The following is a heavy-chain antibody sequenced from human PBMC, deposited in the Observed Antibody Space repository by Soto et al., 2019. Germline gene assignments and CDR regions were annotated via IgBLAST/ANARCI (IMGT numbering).Heavy chain of an antibody. D-gene: IGHD2-15*01. J-gene: IGHJ6*02. CDR1: GGTFSSYA. CDR2: IIPIFGTA. V-gene: IGHV1-69*01. CDR3: ARSQGGSSSLDIYYYYYSGMDV. Sequence: QVQLVQSGAEVKKPGSSVKVSRKAPGGTFSSYAISWVRQAPGQGLEWMGGIIPIFGTAKYAQKFQGRVTITADESTSTGYMELSSLRSEDTAVYYCARSQGGSSSLDIYYYYYSGMDVWGQGTTVTVSS.